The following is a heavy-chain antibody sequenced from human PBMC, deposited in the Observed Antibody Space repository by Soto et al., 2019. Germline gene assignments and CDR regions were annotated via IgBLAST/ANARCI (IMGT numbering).Heavy chain of an antibody. CDR3: ARDHRGNLN. V-gene: IGHV3-11*06. J-gene: IGHJ4*02. CDR2: FSSTSTYT. Sequence: GRSLRLSCAASGFTFSDYYMSLNRQTPGKGLECVSYFSSTSTYTNYADSVKGRFTISRDNAKNSLYLEMNSLRAEDTAVYYCARDHRGNLNWGQGTLVTVSS. D-gene: IGHD2-15*01. CDR1: GFTFSDYY.